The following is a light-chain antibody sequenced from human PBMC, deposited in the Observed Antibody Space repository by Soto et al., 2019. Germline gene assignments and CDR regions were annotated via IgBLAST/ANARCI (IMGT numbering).Light chain of an antibody. CDR2: NXS. CDR1: HGIIIY. Sequence: DVQLTQTPYSLSSSVGDRVTSTXRASHGIIIYLSWYQQKPGXAPKXXXANXSTLHGGGPSRFSGSASGTDFTLTISSLQPEYFATYYSQQLNSDTCTFGHGTRLDIK. CDR3: QQLNSDTCT. V-gene: IGKV1-9*01. J-gene: IGKJ5*01.